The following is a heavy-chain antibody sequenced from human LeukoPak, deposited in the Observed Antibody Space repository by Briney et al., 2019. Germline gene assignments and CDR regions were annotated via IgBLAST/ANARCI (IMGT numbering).Heavy chain of an antibody. CDR1: GVSISSYY. Sequence: KPSETLSLTCTVSGVSISSYYWSWIRQPPGKGLEWIGYIYYGGSTNYNPSLKSRVTISVDTSKNQFSLKLSSVTAADTAVYYCARGKILAALFDYWGQGTLVTVSS. D-gene: IGHD2-2*01. V-gene: IGHV4-59*01. J-gene: IGHJ4*02. CDR2: IYYGGST. CDR3: ARGKILAALFDY.